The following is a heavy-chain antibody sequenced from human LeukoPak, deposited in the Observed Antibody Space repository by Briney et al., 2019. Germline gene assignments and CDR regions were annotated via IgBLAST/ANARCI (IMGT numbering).Heavy chain of an antibody. CDR3: ARGRLGATY. D-gene: IGHD1-26*01. CDR1: GGSVSRGSYY. CDR2: IHHSGTT. V-gene: IGHV4-61*01. J-gene: IGHJ4*02. Sequence: SETLSLTCTVSGGSVSRGSYYWSWTRQPPGKGLEWIGYIHHSGTTNYSPSLKSRVTISVDMSKNQFFLNLTSVNAADTAVYYCARGRLGATYWGQGTLVTVSS.